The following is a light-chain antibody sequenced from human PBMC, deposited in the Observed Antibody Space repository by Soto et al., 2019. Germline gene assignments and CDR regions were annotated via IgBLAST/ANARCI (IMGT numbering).Light chain of an antibody. Sequence: QSVLTQPPSVSGSPGQSVTISCTGTSSDVGSYNRVSWYQQPPGTAPKLMIYEVSNRPSGVPDRFSGSKSGNTASLTISGLQAEDEADYYCGLYTSSSTWVFGGGTKLTVL. J-gene: IGLJ3*02. CDR3: GLYTSSSTWV. CDR1: SSDVGSYNR. CDR2: EVS. V-gene: IGLV2-18*01.